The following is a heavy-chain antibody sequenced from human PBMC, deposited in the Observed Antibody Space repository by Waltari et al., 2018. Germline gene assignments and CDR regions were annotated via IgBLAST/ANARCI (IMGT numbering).Heavy chain of an antibody. CDR3: AANYYDSSGLNY. Sequence: QLQLQESGSGLVKPSQTLSLTCAVSGGSISSGGYSWSWIRQPPGKGLEWIGYIYYSGSTYYNPSLKSRVTISVDTSKNQFSLKLSSVTAADTAVYYCAANYYDSSGLNYWGQGTLVTVSS. CDR1: GGSISSGGYS. V-gene: IGHV4-30-2*05. J-gene: IGHJ4*02. D-gene: IGHD3-22*01. CDR2: IYYSGST.